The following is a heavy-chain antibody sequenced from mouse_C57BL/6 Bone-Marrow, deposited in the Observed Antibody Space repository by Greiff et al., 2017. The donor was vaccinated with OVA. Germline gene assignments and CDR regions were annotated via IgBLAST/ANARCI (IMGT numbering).Heavy chain of an antibody. CDR3: TTWLRFDY. V-gene: IGHV14-4*01. CDR1: GFNIKDDY. Sequence: EVKLVESGAELVRPGASVKLSCTASGFNIKDDYMHWVKQRPEQGLEWIGWIDPENGDTEYASKFQGKATITADTSSNTAYLQLSSLTSEDTAVYYGTTWLRFDYWGQGTTLTVSS. J-gene: IGHJ2*01. D-gene: IGHD2-2*01. CDR2: IDPENGDT.